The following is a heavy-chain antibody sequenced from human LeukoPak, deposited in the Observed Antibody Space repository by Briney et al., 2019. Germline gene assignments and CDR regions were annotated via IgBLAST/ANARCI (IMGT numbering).Heavy chain of an antibody. CDR2: VNESGGT. CDR1: IDSFSNYH. J-gene: IGHJ5*02. V-gene: IGHV4-34*01. CDR3: ARGQGATVPQVGKNWFDP. D-gene: IGHD1-26*01. Sequence: SETLSLTCAASIDSFSNYHWNWIRQTPAKGLEWVGEVNESGGTNISPSLRSRVILSVDTSKNQFSLKLISVTVADTAIYYCARGQGATVPQVGKNWFDPWGQGTRVTVSS.